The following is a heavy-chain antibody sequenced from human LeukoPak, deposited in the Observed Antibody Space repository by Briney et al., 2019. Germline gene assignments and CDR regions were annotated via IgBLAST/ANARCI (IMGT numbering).Heavy chain of an antibody. D-gene: IGHD3-10*01. J-gene: IGHJ5*02. Sequence: PSETLSLTCTVSGGSISGYYWSWIRQPAGKGLEWVGRIHTSGSTNYNPSLKSRVTMSVDTSKNQFSLKLSSVTAADTAVYYCARDPRGNWFDPWGQGTLVTVSS. CDR3: ARDPRGNWFDP. V-gene: IGHV4-4*07. CDR1: GGSISGYY. CDR2: IHTSGST.